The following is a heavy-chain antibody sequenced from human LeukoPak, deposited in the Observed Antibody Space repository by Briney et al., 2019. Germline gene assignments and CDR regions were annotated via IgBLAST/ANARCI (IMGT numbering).Heavy chain of an antibody. J-gene: IGHJ4*02. CDR3: ASNGDYGHYFDY. Sequence: GGSLRLSCAASGFTFSSYSMNWVRQAPGKGLEWVSSISSSSSYIYYADSVKGRFIISRDNAKNSLYLQMNCLRAEDTAVYYCASNGDYGHYFDYWGQGTLVTVSS. V-gene: IGHV3-21*01. D-gene: IGHD4-17*01. CDR2: ISSSSSYI. CDR1: GFTFSSYS.